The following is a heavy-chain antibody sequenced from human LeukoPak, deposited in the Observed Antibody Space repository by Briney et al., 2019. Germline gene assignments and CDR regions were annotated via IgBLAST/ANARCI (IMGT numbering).Heavy chain of an antibody. J-gene: IGHJ4*02. CDR2: IRSKANSYAT. CDR1: GFTFSGSA. V-gene: IGHV3-73*01. D-gene: IGHD5-12*01. CDR3: TRLLSDGYYYFGY. Sequence: GGSLRPSCAASGFTFSGSAMHWVRQASGKGLEWVGRIRSKANSYATAYAASVKGRFTISRDDSKNTAYLQMNSLKTEDTAVYYCTRLLSDGYYYFGYWGQGTLVTVSS.